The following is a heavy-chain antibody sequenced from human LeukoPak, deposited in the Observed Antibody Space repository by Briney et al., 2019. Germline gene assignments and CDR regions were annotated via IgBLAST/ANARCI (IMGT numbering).Heavy chain of an antibody. CDR3: ARGRLLGSYYALDY. CDR1: GGSFSGYY. CDR2: INHRGST. V-gene: IGHV4-34*01. J-gene: IGHJ4*02. D-gene: IGHD1-26*01. Sequence: SETLSLTCAVSGGSFSGYYWSWIRQPPGKGLEWIAEINHRGSTNYHPALKSRVTISVDPSKTQFSLRLSSVTAADTAVFYCARGRLLGSYYALDYWGQGTLVTVSS.